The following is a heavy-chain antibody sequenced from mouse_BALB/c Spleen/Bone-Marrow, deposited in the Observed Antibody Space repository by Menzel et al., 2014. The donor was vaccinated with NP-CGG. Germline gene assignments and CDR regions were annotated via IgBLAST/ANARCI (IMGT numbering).Heavy chain of an antibody. CDR2: ISSGSSAI. V-gene: IGHV5-17*02. CDR1: GFTFSSFG. Sequence: EAHLVESGGGLVQPGGSRKLSCAASGFTFSSFGMHWVRQAPEKGLEWVAYISSGSSAIYYADTVKGRFTISRDNPKNTLFLQMTSLRSEDTAMYYCTRKGALITHYYAMDYWGQGTSVTVSS. CDR3: TRKGALITHYYAMDY. D-gene: IGHD2-4*01. J-gene: IGHJ4*01.